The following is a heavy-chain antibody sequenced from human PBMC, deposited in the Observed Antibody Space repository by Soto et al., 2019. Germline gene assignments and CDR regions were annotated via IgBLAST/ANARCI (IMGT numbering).Heavy chain of an antibody. V-gene: IGHV4-59*01. CDR2: ICYSGST. D-gene: IGHD5-12*01. Sequence: SETLSLTCTVSGGSISSYYWSWIRQPPGKGLEWIGYICYSGSTNYNPSLKSRFTISVDTSKNQFYLKLSSVTAADTAEYYCASLSGYDPQYNWFDPWGQGTLVTVSS. J-gene: IGHJ5*02. CDR1: GGSISSYY. CDR3: ASLSGYDPQYNWFDP.